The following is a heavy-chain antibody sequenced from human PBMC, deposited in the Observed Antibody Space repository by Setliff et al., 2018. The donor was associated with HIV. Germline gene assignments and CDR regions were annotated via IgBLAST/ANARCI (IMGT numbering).Heavy chain of an antibody. V-gene: IGHV3-7*03. D-gene: IGHD6-19*01. Sequence: GGSLRLSCAASGFTFSNYWMSWVRQAPGKGLEWVANIKQDGSEKYYVDSVKGRFTISRDNAKNSLYLQMNSLRAEDTAVYYCARRLSSGSYFGYWGQGTPVTVTS. J-gene: IGHJ4*02. CDR2: IKQDGSEK. CDR3: ARRLSSGSYFGY. CDR1: GFTFSNYW.